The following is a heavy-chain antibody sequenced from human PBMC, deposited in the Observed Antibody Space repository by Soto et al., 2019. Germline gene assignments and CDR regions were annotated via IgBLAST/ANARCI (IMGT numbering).Heavy chain of an antibody. V-gene: IGHV3-23*01. CDR1: GFTLSSYA. D-gene: IGHD6-13*01. J-gene: IGHJ4*02. Sequence: GGSLRLSCAASGFTLSSYAMSWVRQAPGKGLEWVSAISGSGGSTYYADSVKGRFTISRDNSKNTLYLQMNSLRAEDTAVYYCAKGTLAADYFDYWGQGTLVTVSS. CDR2: ISGSGGST. CDR3: AKGTLAADYFDY.